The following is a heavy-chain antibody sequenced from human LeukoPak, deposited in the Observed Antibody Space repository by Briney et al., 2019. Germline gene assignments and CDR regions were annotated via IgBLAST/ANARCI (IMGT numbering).Heavy chain of an antibody. CDR1: GFTFSSYS. Sequence: GGSLRLSCSASGFTFSSYSMNWVRQAPGKGLEWVSYISSSSTTIYYADSVKGRFTISRDNAKNSLYLQMNSLRVADTAVHYCARGPYKDFWSGYSDYWGQGTLVTVSS. CDR2: ISSSSTTI. D-gene: IGHD3-3*01. V-gene: IGHV3-48*01. CDR3: ARGPYKDFWSGYSDY. J-gene: IGHJ4*02.